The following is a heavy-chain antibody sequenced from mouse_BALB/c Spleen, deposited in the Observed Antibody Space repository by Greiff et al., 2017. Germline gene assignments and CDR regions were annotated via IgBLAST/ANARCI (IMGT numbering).Heavy chain of an antibody. V-gene: IGHV3-6*02. CDR3: ARALYYRYDVGGYYFDY. J-gene: IGHJ2*01. CDR1: GYSITSGYY. Sequence: ESGPGLVKPSQSLSLTCSVTGYSITSGYYWNWIRQFPGNKLEWMGYISYDGSNNYNPSLKNRISITRDTSKNQFFLKLNSVTTEDTATYYCARALYYRYDVGGYYFDYWGQGTTLTVSS. D-gene: IGHD2-14*01. CDR2: ISYDGSN.